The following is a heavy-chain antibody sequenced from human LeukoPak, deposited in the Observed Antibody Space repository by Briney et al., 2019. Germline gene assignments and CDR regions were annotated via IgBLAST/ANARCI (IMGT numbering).Heavy chain of an antibody. Sequence: PGGSLRLSCAASGFIFSTYGMHWVRQAPGKGLEWVAFIRSDGSDKSYAGSVKGRFTISRDNSKNTLYLQMNTLRAEDTAVYYCGKHDGSSDYWGQGTLVTVSS. D-gene: IGHD4-23*01. J-gene: IGHJ4*02. CDR2: IRSDGSDK. CDR3: GKHDGSSDY. V-gene: IGHV3-30*02. CDR1: GFIFSTYG.